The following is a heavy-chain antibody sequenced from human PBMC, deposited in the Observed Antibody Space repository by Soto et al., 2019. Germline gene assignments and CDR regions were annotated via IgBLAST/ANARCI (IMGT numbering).Heavy chain of an antibody. CDR3: ARDLGGIVG. CDR2: IWHDGTNR. D-gene: IGHD7-27*01. CDR1: GFAFSGYG. J-gene: IGHJ6*02. Sequence: QVQLVESGGGVVQPGRSLRLSCAASGFAFSGYGMHWVRQAPGKGLEWVTTIWHDGTNRYYAEYVRGRFTISRDNSKNTLYLQMNSLRAEDTAIYYCARDLGGIVGWGQGATVTVS. V-gene: IGHV3-33*01.